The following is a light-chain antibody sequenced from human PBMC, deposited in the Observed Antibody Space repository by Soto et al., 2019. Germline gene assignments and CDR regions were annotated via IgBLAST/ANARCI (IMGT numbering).Light chain of an antibody. V-gene: IGLV2-14*01. CDR3: ASYTRTTTLV. CDR1: ISDIGGYNF. CDR2: DVN. J-gene: IGLJ2*01. Sequence: QSALTQPASVSGSPGQSITISCTGTISDIGGYNFISWYQHHPGQAPKLVIYDVNHRPSGISYRFSGSKSGNTASLTISGLQAEDEADYYCASYTRTTTLVFGGGTKLTVL.